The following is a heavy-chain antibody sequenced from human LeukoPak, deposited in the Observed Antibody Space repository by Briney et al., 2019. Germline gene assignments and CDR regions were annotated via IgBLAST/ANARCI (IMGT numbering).Heavy chain of an antibody. CDR1: GGSISSSSYY. CDR3: ASWVVVPAAYFDY. J-gene: IGHJ4*02. V-gene: IGHV4-39*07. Sequence: PSETLSLTCTVSGGSISSSSYYWGWIRQPPGKGLEWIGSIYYSGSTYYNPSLKSRVTISVDTSKNQFSLKLSSVTAADTAVYYCASWVVVPAAYFDYWGQGALVTVSS. CDR2: IYYSGST. D-gene: IGHD2-2*01.